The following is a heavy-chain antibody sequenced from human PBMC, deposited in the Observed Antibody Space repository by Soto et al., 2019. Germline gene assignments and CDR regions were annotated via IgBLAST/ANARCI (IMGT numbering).Heavy chain of an antibody. J-gene: IGHJ4*02. CDR1: GFTFGDYA. V-gene: IGHV3-49*04. Sequence: GGSLRLSCTASGFTFGDYAMIWVRQAPGKGLEWVGYITSKNYGGTTEYAASVKGRFAISRDDSKSIVYLQMNSLKTEDTATYYCTRLPPARRGYCSGGSCYPFDYWGQGTLVTVSS. CDR2: ITSKNYGGTT. D-gene: IGHD2-15*01. CDR3: TRLPPARRGYCSGGSCYPFDY.